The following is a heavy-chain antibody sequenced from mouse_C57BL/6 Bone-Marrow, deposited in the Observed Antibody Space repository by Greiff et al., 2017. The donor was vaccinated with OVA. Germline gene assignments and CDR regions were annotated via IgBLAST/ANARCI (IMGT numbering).Heavy chain of an antibody. V-gene: IGHV5-17*01. CDR1: GFTFSDYG. CDR3: ARFYYGSSYSYAMDY. D-gene: IGHD1-1*01. J-gene: IGHJ4*01. CDR2: ISSGSSTI. Sequence: EVHLVESGGGLVKPGGSLKLSCAASGFTFSDYGMHWVRQAPEKGLEWVANISSGSSTIYYADTVKGRFTISRDNAKNTLFLQMTSLRSEDTAMYYCARFYYGSSYSYAMDYWGQGTSVTVSS.